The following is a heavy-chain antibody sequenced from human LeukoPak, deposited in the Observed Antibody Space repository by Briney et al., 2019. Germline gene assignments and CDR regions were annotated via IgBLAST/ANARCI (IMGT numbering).Heavy chain of an antibody. D-gene: IGHD3-9*01. J-gene: IGHJ5*02. CDR3: ARVYLAENWFDP. CDR1: GGSISSYY. Sequence: SETLSLTCTVSGGSISSYYWSWIRQPPGEGLEWIGYIYYSGSTNYNPSLKSRVTISVDTSKNQFSLKLSSVTAADTAVYYCARVYLAENWFDPWGQGTLVAVSS. CDR2: IYYSGST. V-gene: IGHV4-59*01.